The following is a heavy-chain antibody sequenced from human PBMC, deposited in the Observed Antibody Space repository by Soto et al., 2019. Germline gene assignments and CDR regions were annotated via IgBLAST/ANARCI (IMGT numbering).Heavy chain of an antibody. Sequence: TLAVTRPVCCCSISRGVYYWRVIREHPGKGLEWIGYIYYSGSTYYNPSLKSRGTISVDRSKNQSSLKLSSVTAAETAVYFWARVAIAILSSVYYLGRRTHAWFDPWGQGTVVNVSS. CDR3: ARVAIAILSSVYYLGRRTHAWFDP. V-gene: IGHV4-31*03. CDR2: IYYSGST. D-gene: IGHD3-3*01. J-gene: IGHJ5*02. CDR1: CCSISRGVYY.